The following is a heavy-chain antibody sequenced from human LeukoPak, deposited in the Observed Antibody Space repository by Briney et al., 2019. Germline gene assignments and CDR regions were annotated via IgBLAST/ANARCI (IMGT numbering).Heavy chain of an antibody. CDR2: IYYSGST. V-gene: IGHV4-59*01. J-gene: IGHJ4*02. CDR3: ARGRWLQLNY. CDR1: GFTFSSYA. Sequence: GSLRLSCAASGFTFSSYAMSWVRQAPGKGLEWIGYIYYSGSTNYNPSLKSRVTISVDTSKNQFSLKLSSVTAADTAVYYCARGRWLQLNYWGQGTLVTVSS. D-gene: IGHD5-24*01.